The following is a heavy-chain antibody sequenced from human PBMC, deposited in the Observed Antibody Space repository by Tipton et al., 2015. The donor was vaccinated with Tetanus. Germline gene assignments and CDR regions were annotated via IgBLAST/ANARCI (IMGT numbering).Heavy chain of an antibody. Sequence: TLSLTCTVSGGSISSGDYYWSWIRQPPGKGPEWIGYIYHSGGTYYSPSLKSRLSMSVDTSKSQFSLNLSSVTAADTAVYFCARSFRPRRVTMIRGALGYFDYWGQGALVTVSS. CDR3: ARSFRPRRVTMIRGALGYFDY. CDR1: GGSISSGDYY. J-gene: IGHJ4*02. V-gene: IGHV4-30-4*01. D-gene: IGHD3-10*01. CDR2: IYHSGGT.